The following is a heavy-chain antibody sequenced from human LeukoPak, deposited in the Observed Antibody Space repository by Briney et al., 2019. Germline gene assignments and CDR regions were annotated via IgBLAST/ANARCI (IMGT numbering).Heavy chain of an antibody. V-gene: IGHV3-23*01. CDR3: AERDSSGSYYFDY. J-gene: IGHJ4*02. D-gene: IGHD3-22*01. CDR2: ISGSGGST. CDR1: GFTFSSYA. Sequence: PGGSLRLSCAASGFTFSSYAMSWVRQAPGKGLEWVSAISGSGGSTYYADSVKGRFTISRDNSKNTLFLQMNSLRAEDTAVYYCAERDSSGSYYFDYWGQGTLVTVSS.